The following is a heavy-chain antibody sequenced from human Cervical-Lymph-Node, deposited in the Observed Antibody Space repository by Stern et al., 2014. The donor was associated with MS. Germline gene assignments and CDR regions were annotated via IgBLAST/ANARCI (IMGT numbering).Heavy chain of an antibody. CDR3: ALSSETSDRWYSLGYDL. CDR2: IFHVIGTP. V-gene: IGHV1-69*01. J-gene: IGHJ5*02. CDR1: GGTFSKFA. Sequence: VQLVESGAEVTKPGSSVKVSCKVSGGTFSKFASSWVRQAPGQGLEWMGGIFHVIGTPTYAQEFRGRVTITADVSTSTVYMELSSLRSDDTAVYYCALSSETSDRWYSLGYDLWGQGTLVTVSS. D-gene: IGHD6-13*01.